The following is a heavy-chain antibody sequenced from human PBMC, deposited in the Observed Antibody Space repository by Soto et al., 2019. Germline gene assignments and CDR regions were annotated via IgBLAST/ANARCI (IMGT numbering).Heavy chain of an antibody. CDR2: INMDGSRT. D-gene: IGHD2-2*01. CDR3: ARGPRGLYHHDY. V-gene: IGHV3-74*01. J-gene: IGHJ4*02. CDR1: GFTFSGDW. Sequence: EVQLVESGGGLVQPGGSLRLSCAASGFTFSGDWMHWGRQDAGKGLVWVPRINMDGSRTNYADSGKGRFTISRDNATNTLYLQMNCLRVDDTAVYYCARGPRGLYHHDYWGQGALVTVSS.